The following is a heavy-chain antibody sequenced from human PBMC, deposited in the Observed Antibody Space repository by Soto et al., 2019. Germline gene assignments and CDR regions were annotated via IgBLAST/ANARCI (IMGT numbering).Heavy chain of an antibody. D-gene: IGHD3-3*01. CDR2: INAGNGNT. Sequence: ASVKVSCKASGYTFTSYAMHWVRQAPGRRLEWMGWINAGNGNTKYSQKFQGRVTITRDTSASTAYMELSSLRSEDTAVYYCARSMTYYDFPLDYWGQGTLVTVSS. V-gene: IGHV1-3*01. J-gene: IGHJ4*02. CDR3: ARSMTYYDFPLDY. CDR1: GYTFTSYA.